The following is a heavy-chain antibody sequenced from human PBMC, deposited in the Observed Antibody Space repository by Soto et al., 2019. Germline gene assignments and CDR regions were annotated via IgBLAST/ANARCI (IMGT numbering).Heavy chain of an antibody. CDR3: ARVSLGDVVTYYFDY. CDR2: IKQDGSEK. Sequence: GGSLRLSCAASGFTFSSHWMSWARQAPGKGLEWVANIKQDGSEKYYVDSVKGRFTISRDNAKNSLYLQMNSLRAEDTAVYYCARVSLGDVVTYYFDYWGQGTLVTVSS. J-gene: IGHJ4*02. V-gene: IGHV3-7*01. D-gene: IGHD2-15*01. CDR1: GFTFSSHW.